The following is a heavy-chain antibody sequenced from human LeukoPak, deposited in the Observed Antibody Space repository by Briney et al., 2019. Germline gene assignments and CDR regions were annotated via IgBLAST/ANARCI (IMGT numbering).Heavy chain of an antibody. D-gene: IGHD3-10*01. CDR2: IYYSGST. Sequence: SETLSLTCTVSGDSFTSVTDYWAWIRQPPGKGLEWIGYIYYSGSTNYNPSLKSRVTISVDTSKNQFSLKLSSVTGADTAVYYCARESPGGGEAFGERTDAFDIWGQGTMVTVSS. J-gene: IGHJ3*02. CDR1: GDSFTSVTDY. V-gene: IGHV4-61*01. CDR3: ARESPGGGEAFGERTDAFDI.